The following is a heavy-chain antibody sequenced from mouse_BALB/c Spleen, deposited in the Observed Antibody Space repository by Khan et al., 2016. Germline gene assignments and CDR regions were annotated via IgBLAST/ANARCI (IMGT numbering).Heavy chain of an antibody. CDR2: INTNTGEP. CDR1: GYTFTNYG. CDR3: AEDSYGSNWLAY. J-gene: IGHJ3*01. D-gene: IGHD1-1*01. V-gene: IGHV9-3*02. Sequence: QIQLVQSGPELKKPGETVKISCKASGYTFTNYGMNWVKQAPGKGLKWMGWINTNTGEPTYAEELKGRFAFSLETSASTAYLQINNLKNEDTATYFCAEDSYGSNWLAYWGQGTLVTVSS.